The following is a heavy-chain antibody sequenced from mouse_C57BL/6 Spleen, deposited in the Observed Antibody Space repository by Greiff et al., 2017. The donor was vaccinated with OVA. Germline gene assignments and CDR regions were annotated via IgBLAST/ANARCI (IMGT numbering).Heavy chain of an antibody. D-gene: IGHD2-5*01. CDR1: GYAFTNYL. CDR3: ARSYYSNSWFAY. CDR2: INPGSGGT. V-gene: IGHV1-54*01. Sequence: QVQLQQSGAELVRPGTSVKVSCKASGYAFTNYLIEWVKQRPGQGLEWIGVINPGSGGTNYNEKFKGKATLTADKSSSTAYMQLSSLTSEDSAVYFCARSYYSNSWFAYWGQGTLVTVSA. J-gene: IGHJ3*01.